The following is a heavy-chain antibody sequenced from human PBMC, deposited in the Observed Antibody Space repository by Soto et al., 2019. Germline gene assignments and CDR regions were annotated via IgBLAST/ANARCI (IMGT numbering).Heavy chain of an antibody. CDR1: GFTVNSNY. CDR3: AKGDGFILAV. D-gene: IGHD1-26*01. CDR2: TNTGGTT. J-gene: IGHJ6*02. V-gene: IGHV3-53*02. Sequence: EVQVLATGGGLIQPGGSLRLSCAASGFTVNSNYMSWVRQAPGEGLQWVSITNTGGTTYYADSVKGRFTVSRDNSKNTLYLQMYSLRAEDTAVYYCAKGDGFILAVWGQGTTVSVSS.